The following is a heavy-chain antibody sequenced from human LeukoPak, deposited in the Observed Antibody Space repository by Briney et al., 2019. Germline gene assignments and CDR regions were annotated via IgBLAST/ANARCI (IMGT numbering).Heavy chain of an antibody. CDR1: GYTFTVYY. D-gene: IGHD1-14*01. CDR2: INPKSGGT. J-gene: IGHJ4*02. Sequence: GASVTVSFKASGYTFTVYYMHWVRQAPGQGLEWMGWINPKSGGTNYLQKFQGRVTMTRDTSISTAYMELSRLRSDDTAVYYCARATAENDYWGQGTLVTVSS. CDR3: ARATAENDY. V-gene: IGHV1-2*02.